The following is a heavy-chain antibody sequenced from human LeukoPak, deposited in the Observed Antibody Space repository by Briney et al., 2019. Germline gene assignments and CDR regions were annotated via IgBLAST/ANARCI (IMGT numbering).Heavy chain of an antibody. V-gene: IGHV5-51*01. Sequence: GESLKVSCKGSGYTFTSYWIGRVRQMPGRGLEWMGIIYPGDSDTRYSPSFQGQVTISADKSISTAYLQWSSLKASDTAMYYCARLSDGYMDYWGQGTLVTVSS. CDR3: ARLSDGYMDY. CDR2: IYPGDSDT. CDR1: GYTFTSYW. D-gene: IGHD3-16*02. J-gene: IGHJ4*02.